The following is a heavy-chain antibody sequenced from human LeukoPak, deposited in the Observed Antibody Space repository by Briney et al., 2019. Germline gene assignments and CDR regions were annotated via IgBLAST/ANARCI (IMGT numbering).Heavy chain of an antibody. CDR3: ARDRVGGDLTGVSLY. Sequence: GASVKVSCKASGYPFDNFGLTWVRQAPGQGLELMGWISAYNGNTHYAQKFRGRLTLTTETSTSTAYLELRSLKSDDTAVYCCARDRVGGDLTGVSLYWGQGTLVTVSS. CDR1: GYPFDNFG. D-gene: IGHD4-17*01. CDR2: ISAYNGNT. V-gene: IGHV1-18*01. J-gene: IGHJ4*01.